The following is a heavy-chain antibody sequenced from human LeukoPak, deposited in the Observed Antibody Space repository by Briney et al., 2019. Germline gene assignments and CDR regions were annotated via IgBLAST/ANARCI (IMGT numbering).Heavy chain of an antibody. CDR2: IFGGGST. CDR1: GFTVSSNY. CDR3: AKTYGYGGRDAFDI. V-gene: IGHV3-66*01. J-gene: IGHJ3*02. Sequence: GGSLRLSCAASGFTVSSNYMTWVRQAPGKGLEWVSVIFGGGSTYYADSVKGRFTISRDNSKNTLYLQMNSLRAEDTAVYYCAKTYGYGGRDAFDIWGQGTMVTVSS. D-gene: IGHD4-23*01.